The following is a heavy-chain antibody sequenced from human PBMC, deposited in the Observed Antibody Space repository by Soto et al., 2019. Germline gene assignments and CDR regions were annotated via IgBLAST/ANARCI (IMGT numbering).Heavy chain of an antibody. CDR1: GYTFTGYY. CDR2: INPNSGGT. Sequence: ASVKVSCKASGYTFTGYYMHWVRQAPGQGLEWMGWINPNSGGTNYAQKFQGWVTMTRDTSISTAYMELSRLRSDDTAVYYCAREGITAAGNIYYYYGMDVWGQGTTVTVSS. V-gene: IGHV1-2*04. D-gene: IGHD6-13*01. J-gene: IGHJ6*02. CDR3: AREGITAAGNIYYYYGMDV.